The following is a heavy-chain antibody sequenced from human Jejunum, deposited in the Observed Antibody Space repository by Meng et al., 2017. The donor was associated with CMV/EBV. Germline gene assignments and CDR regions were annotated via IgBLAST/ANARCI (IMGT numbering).Heavy chain of an antibody. D-gene: IGHD2-2*01. CDR3: ARGRYCSSTSCYPFEY. Sequence: VSSYYWSWIRQPPGKGLEWIGHVYHTVTTNYNPSLKSRVTISVDTSKNQFSLRLSSVTAADTAVYYCARGRYCSSTSCYPFEYWGQGTLVTVSS. J-gene: IGHJ4*02. V-gene: IGHV4-59*02. CDR2: VYHTVTT. CDR1: VSSYY.